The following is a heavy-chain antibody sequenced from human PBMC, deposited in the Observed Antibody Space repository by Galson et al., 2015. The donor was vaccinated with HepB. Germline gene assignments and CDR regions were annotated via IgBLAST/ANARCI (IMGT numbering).Heavy chain of an antibody. Sequence: SLRLSCAASGFTFNNYDMHWVRQAPGKGLEWVAVILYDGSNKYYADSVKGRFTISRDNAKNSLYLQMDTLRAEDTAVYYCARWNITSSCDCWGQGTLVTVSS. CDR3: ARWNITSSCDC. CDR1: GFTFNNYD. D-gene: IGHD6-6*01. J-gene: IGHJ4*02. V-gene: IGHV3-30-3*01. CDR2: ILYDGSNK.